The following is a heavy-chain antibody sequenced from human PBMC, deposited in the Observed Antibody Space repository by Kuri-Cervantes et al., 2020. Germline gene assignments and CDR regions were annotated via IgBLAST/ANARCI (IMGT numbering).Heavy chain of an antibody. Sequence: GGSLRLSCAASGFTFSSYAMHWVRQAPGKGLEWVAVISYDGSNKYYADSVKGRFTISRDNSKNTLYLQMNSLRAEDTAVYYCARRTGPRIKLGYYMDVWGKGTTVTVSS. V-gene: IGHV3-30-3*01. D-gene: IGHD7-27*01. J-gene: IGHJ6*03. CDR1: GFTFSSYA. CDR2: ISYDGSNK. CDR3: ARRTGPRIKLGYYMDV.